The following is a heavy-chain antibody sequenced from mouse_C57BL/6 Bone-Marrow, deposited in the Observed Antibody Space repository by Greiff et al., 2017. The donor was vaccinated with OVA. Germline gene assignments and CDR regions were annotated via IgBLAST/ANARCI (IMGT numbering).Heavy chain of an antibody. V-gene: IGHV5-6*01. CDR2: ISSGGSYT. J-gene: IGHJ2*01. Sequence: EVQLQQSGGDLVKPGGSLKLSCAASGFTFSSYGMSWVRQTPDKRLEWVATISSGGSYTYYPDSVKGRFTISRDNAKNTLSLQMSSLKSEDTAMYYCARHYYGSSYDWGKGTTLTVSS. D-gene: IGHD1-1*01. CDR1: GFTFSSYG. CDR3: ARHYYGSSYD.